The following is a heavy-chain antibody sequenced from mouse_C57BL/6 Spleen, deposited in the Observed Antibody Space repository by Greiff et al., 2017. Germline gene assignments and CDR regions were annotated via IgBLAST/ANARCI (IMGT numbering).Heavy chain of an antibody. CDR2: IHPNSGRT. Sequence: QVQLQQPGAELVKPGASVKLSCKASGYTFTSYWMHWVKQRPGQGLEWIGMIHPNSGRTNYNEKFKSKATLTVDKSSSTAYMQLSSLTSEDSAVYYCARDYGNYAMDYWGQGTSVTVSS. V-gene: IGHV1-64*01. CDR3: ARDYGNYAMDY. CDR1: GYTFTSYW. D-gene: IGHD1-1*01. J-gene: IGHJ4*01.